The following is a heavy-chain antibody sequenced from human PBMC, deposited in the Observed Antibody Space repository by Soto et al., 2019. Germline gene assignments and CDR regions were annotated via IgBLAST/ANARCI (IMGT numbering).Heavy chain of an antibody. D-gene: IGHD3-3*01. J-gene: IGHJ6*02. Sequence: GGSLRLSCAASGFTFSSYGMHWVRQAPGKGLEWVAVISYDGSNKYYADSAKGRFTISRDNSKNTLYLQMNSLRAEDTAVYYCAKQDYDFWSGYSPKPYHPPYYYGMDVWGQGTTVTVSS. CDR2: ISYDGSNK. V-gene: IGHV3-30*18. CDR3: AKQDYDFWSGYSPKPYHPPYYYGMDV. CDR1: GFTFSSYG.